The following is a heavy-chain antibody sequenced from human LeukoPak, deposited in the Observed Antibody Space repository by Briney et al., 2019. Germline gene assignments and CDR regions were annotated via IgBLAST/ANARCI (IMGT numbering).Heavy chain of an antibody. J-gene: IGHJ6*02. CDR1: GGSISSSSYY. Sequence: SETLSLTCTVSGGSISSSSYYWGWIRQPPGKGLECIGSIYYSGSTYYNPSLKSRVTISVDTSKNQFSLKLSSVTAADTAVYYCARSSSTHYYYGMDVWGQGTTVTVSS. CDR2: IYYSGST. V-gene: IGHV4-39*01. D-gene: IGHD6-13*01. CDR3: ARSSSTHYYYGMDV.